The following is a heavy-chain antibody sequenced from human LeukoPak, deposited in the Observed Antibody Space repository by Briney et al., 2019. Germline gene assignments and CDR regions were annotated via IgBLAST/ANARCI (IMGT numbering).Heavy chain of an antibody. CDR3: ARGGTAMGDYYYYYYYYMDV. Sequence: ASVKVSCKASGYTFTSYDINWVRQATGQGLEWMGWMNPNSGNTGYAQKFQGRVTITRNTSISTAYMELSSLRSEDTAVYYCARGGTAMGDYYYYYYYYMDVWGKGTTVTVSS. D-gene: IGHD5-18*01. J-gene: IGHJ6*03. CDR1: GYTFTSYD. V-gene: IGHV1-8*03. CDR2: MNPNSGNT.